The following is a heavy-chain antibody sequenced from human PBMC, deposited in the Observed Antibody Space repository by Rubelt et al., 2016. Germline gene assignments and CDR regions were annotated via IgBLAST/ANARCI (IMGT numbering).Heavy chain of an antibody. CDR2: IDPSDSFT. Sequence: GKGLEWMGRIDPSDSFTPYNPSFQGHVTISTDTSISTAYLHWPSLKASDTAMDYCSRLRALIGYEGDYWGQGTLVTVSS. D-gene: IGHD3-3*01. CDR3: SRLRALIGYEGDY. J-gene: IGHJ4*02. V-gene: IGHV5-10-1*01.